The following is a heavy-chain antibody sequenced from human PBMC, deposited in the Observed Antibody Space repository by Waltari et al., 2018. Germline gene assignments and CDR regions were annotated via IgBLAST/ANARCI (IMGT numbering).Heavy chain of an antibody. CDR1: GFTFSSYA. CDR3: AKVPYCSGGSCYSSWYFDL. Sequence: EVQLVESGGGLVQPGGSLRLSCAASGFTFSSYAMSWVRQAPGKGREWVSAISGSGGSTYYADSVKGRFTISRDNSKNTLYLQMNSLRAEDTAVYYCAKVPYCSGGSCYSSWYFDLWGRGTLVTVSS. J-gene: IGHJ2*01. V-gene: IGHV3-23*04. D-gene: IGHD2-15*01. CDR2: ISGSGGST.